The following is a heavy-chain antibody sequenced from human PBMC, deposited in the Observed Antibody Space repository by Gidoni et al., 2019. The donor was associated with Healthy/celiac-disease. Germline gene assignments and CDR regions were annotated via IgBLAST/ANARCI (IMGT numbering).Heavy chain of an antibody. Sequence: QVQLVESGGGVVQPGRSLRLSCAASGFTSRSYAMHWVRPAPGKGLEWVAVISYDGSNKYYADSVKGRFTISRDNSKNTLYLQMNSLRAEDTAVYYCARDQVAVAGIFPSHLAYYYYGMDVWGQGTTVTVSS. D-gene: IGHD6-19*01. CDR3: ARDQVAVAGIFPSHLAYYYYGMDV. J-gene: IGHJ6*02. V-gene: IGHV3-30-3*01. CDR1: GFTSRSYA. CDR2: ISYDGSNK.